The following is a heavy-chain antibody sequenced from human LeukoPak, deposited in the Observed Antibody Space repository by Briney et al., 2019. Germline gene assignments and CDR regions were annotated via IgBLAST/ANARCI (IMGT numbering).Heavy chain of an antibody. J-gene: IGHJ4*02. CDR3: ASDPPGDYGLGF. V-gene: IGHV3-11*05. CDR2: ISTSSNYT. Sequence: GGSLRLSCAASGFTFSDYYMSWIRQAPGKGLEWVSYISTSSNYTNYADSVKGRFTISRDNAKNSLYLQMNSLRAEDTAVYYCASDPPGDYGLGFWGQGTLVTVSS. D-gene: IGHD4-17*01. CDR1: GFTFSDYY.